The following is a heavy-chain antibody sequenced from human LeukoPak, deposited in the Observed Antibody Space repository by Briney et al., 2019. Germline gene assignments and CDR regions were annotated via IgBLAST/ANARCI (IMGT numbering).Heavy chain of an antibody. CDR2: TYYRSKWYN. V-gene: IGHV6-1*01. CDR3: ARDVSYCSSTSCYYYYYYGMDV. Sequence: QTLSLTCAISGDSVSSNSAAWNWIRQSPSRGLEWLGRTYYRSKWYNDYAVSVKSRITINPDTSKNQFSLQLNSVTPEDTAVYYCARDVSYCSSTSCYYYYYYGMDVWGKGTTVTVSS. CDR1: GDSVSSNSAA. J-gene: IGHJ6*04. D-gene: IGHD2-2*01.